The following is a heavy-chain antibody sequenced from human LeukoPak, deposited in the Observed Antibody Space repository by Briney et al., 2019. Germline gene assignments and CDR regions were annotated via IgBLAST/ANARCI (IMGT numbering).Heavy chain of an antibody. CDR1: GFTFSSYG. D-gene: IGHD3-3*01. Sequence: GGSLRLSCAASGFTFSSYGMHWVRQAPGKGLEWVAVISYDGSNKYYADSVKGRFTISRDNSKNTLYLQMNSLRAEDTAVYYCAKDRGTIFGVVMQYFQHWGQGTLVTISS. V-gene: IGHV3-30*18. CDR3: AKDRGTIFGVVMQYFQH. CDR2: ISYDGSNK. J-gene: IGHJ1*01.